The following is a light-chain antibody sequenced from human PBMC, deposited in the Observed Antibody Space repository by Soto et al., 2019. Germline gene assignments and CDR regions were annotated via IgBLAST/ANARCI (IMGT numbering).Light chain of an antibody. J-gene: IGLJ2*01. CDR3: CSYAGSSTSYVV. CDR2: EVN. V-gene: IGLV2-11*01. CDR1: GSDVGDSSH. Sequence: QSALTQPRSVSGSPGQSVTISCTATGSDVGDSSHVSWYQLHPGKAPKLMIYEVNNRPSGVPDRFSGSKSGSTASLTISGLQAEDEADYYCCSYAGSSTSYVVFGGGTKLTVL.